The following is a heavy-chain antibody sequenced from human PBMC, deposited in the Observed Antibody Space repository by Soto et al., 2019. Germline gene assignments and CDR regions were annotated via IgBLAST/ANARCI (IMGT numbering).Heavy chain of an antibody. CDR3: ARDRGGDLKAFDI. CDR2: ISSSSSYT. D-gene: IGHD3-16*01. CDR1: GFTFSCYT. J-gene: IGHJ3*02. Sequence: EVQLVESGGGLAKPGGSLRLSCAAFGFTFSCYTMNWVRQAPGKGLEWVSSISSSSSYTYYADSVMGRFTITRDNANTSLYLQMNSLRAEDPAVYYCARDRGGDLKAFDIWGQGTMVTVSS. V-gene: IGHV3-21*01.